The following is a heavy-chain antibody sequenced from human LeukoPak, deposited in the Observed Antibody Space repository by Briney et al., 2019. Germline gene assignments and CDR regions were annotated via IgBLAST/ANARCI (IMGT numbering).Heavy chain of an antibody. CDR3: AREWGDSSGYSY. J-gene: IGHJ4*02. CDR1: GYSISSGYY. CDR2: IYHSGST. V-gene: IGHV4-38-2*02. Sequence: PSETLSLTCTVSGYSISSGYYWGWIRQPPGKGLEWIGSIYHSGSTYYNPSLKSRVTISVDTSKNQFSLKLSSVTAADTAVYYCAREWGDSSGYSYWGQGTLVTVSS. D-gene: IGHD3-22*01.